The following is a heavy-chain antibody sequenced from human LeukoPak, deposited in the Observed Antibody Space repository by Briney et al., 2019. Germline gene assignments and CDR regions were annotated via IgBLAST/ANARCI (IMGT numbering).Heavy chain of an antibody. CDR3: ARLPRSANAFDI. J-gene: IGHJ3*02. D-gene: IGHD3-3*01. Sequence: SETLSLTCTVSGGSISSYYWSWIRQPPGKGLEWIGYIYYSGSTNYNPSLKSRVTISVDTSKNQFSLKLSSVTAADTAVYYCARLPRSANAFDIWGQGTMVTASS. CDR2: IYYSGST. CDR1: GGSISSYY. V-gene: IGHV4-59*01.